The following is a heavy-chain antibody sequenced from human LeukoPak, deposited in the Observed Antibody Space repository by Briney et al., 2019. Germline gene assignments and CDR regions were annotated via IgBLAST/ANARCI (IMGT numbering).Heavy chain of an antibody. CDR2: IKRDGSDK. J-gene: IGHJ4*02. CDR3: ARDPHNYGDFDY. D-gene: IGHD4-17*01. Sequence: GGSLRLSCAASGFTFSGYWMSWVRQAPGKGLEWVANIKRDGSDKYYVDSVKGRFTISRDNARNSLYLQMNSLRAEDTAVYYCARDPHNYGDFDYWGQGTLVTVSS. CDR1: GFTFSGYW. V-gene: IGHV3-7*01.